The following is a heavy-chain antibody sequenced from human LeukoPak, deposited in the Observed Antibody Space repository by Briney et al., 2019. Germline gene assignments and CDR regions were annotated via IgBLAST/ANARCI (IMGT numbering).Heavy chain of an antibody. Sequence: SETLSLTCTVSGYSISSGYYWGWIRQPPGKGLEWIGSIHQSGSTYYTPSLKSRVTISVDTSKNQFSLKLSSVTAADTAVYYCAREEYSSTYQIWGQGTLVTVSS. CDR1: GYSISSGYY. J-gene: IGHJ4*02. CDR3: AREEYSSTYQI. CDR2: IHQSGST. V-gene: IGHV4-38-2*02. D-gene: IGHD6-13*01.